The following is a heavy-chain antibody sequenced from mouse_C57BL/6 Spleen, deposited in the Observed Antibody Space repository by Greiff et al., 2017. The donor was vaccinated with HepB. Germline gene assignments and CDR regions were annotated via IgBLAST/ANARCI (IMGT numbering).Heavy chain of an antibody. V-gene: IGHV1-85*01. Sequence: VQLQQSGPELVKPGASVKLSCKASGYTFTSYDINWVKQRPGQGLEWIGWIYPRDGSTKYNEKFKGKATLTVDTSSSTAYMELHSLTSEDSAVYFCAYYYGSSDPYYYALDYWGQGTTVTVSS. J-gene: IGHJ4*01. CDR2: IYPRDGST. CDR3: AYYYGSSDPYYYALDY. D-gene: IGHD1-1*01. CDR1: GYTFTSYD.